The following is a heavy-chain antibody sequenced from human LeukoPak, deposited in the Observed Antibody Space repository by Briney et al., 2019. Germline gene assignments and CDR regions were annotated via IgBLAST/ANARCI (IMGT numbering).Heavy chain of an antibody. CDR1: GFTFSSYA. V-gene: IGHV3-23*01. D-gene: IGHD3-10*01. CDR3: AKGTITPIYGTGSFYDY. J-gene: IGHJ4*02. Sequence: GGSLRLSCAASGFTFSSYAMSWVRQAPGKGLEWVSAIIGSAGSTYYADSVKGRFTVSRDNSKNTLYLQMNSLRAEDTAVYYCAKGTITPIYGTGSFYDYWGQGTLVTVSS. CDR2: IIGSAGST.